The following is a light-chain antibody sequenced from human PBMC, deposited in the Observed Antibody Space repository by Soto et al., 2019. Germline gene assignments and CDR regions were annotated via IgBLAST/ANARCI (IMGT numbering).Light chain of an antibody. J-gene: IGKJ3*01. CDR1: QSVSSSY. Sequence: EIVLTQSPGTLSLSPGERATLSCRASQSVSSSYLAWYQQKPGQAPRLLIYGASSRATGIPDRFSGSGSGTDFTLTISRQEPEDFAVYYCQQDGSSPLFTFGPGTKVDIK. V-gene: IGKV3-20*01. CDR3: QQDGSSPLFT. CDR2: GAS.